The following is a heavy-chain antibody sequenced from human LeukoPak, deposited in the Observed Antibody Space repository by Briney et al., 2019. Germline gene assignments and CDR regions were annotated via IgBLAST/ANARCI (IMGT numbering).Heavy chain of an antibody. Sequence: GGSLRLSCAASGFTFSSYAMHWVRQAPGKGLENVSAISSNGGSTYYANSVKGRFTISRDNSKNTLYLQMGSLRAEDMAVYYCARDTYYDATPLFDYWGQGTLVTVSS. J-gene: IGHJ4*02. CDR1: GFTFSSYA. CDR2: ISSNGGST. D-gene: IGHD3-22*01. CDR3: ARDTYYDATPLFDY. V-gene: IGHV3-64*01.